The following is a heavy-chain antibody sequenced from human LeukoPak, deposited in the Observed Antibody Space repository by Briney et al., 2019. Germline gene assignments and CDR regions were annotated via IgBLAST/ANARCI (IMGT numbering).Heavy chain of an antibody. CDR3: ARDMGGGYYYDSSGYSPSPFDY. V-gene: IGHV3-48*03. CDR2: ISSRGSTI. J-gene: IGHJ4*02. Sequence: GGSLRLSCAASGFTFSSYEMNWVGQAPGKGLDWVSYISSRGSTIYYADSVKGRFTISRDNAKNSLYLQMNSLRAEDTAVYYCARDMGGGYYYDSSGYSPSPFDYWGQGTLVTVSS. D-gene: IGHD3-22*01. CDR1: GFTFSSYE.